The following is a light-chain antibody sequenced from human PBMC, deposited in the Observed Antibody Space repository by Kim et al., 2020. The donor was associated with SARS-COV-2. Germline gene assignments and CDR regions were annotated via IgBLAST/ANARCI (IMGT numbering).Light chain of an antibody. J-gene: IGLJ2*01. CDR2: RDS. V-gene: IGLV3-9*01. Sequence: SVALGQTARITCGGNNIGSKNVHWYQQKPCQAPVLVIYRDSNRPSGIPERFSGSNSGNTATLTISRAQAGDEADYYCQVWDSSTVVFGGGTQLTVL. CDR1: NIGSKN. CDR3: QVWDSSTVV.